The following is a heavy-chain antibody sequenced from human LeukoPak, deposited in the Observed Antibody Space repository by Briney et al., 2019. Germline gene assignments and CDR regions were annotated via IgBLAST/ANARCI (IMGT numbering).Heavy chain of an antibody. CDR1: GGSISSSSYY. CDR3: ARHSGSYRWFDY. V-gene: IGHV4-39*01. D-gene: IGHD1-26*01. J-gene: IGHJ4*02. CDR2: IYYSGST. Sequence: SSETLSLTCTVSGGSISSSSYYWGWIRQPPGKGLEWIGSIYYSGSTYYNPSLKSRVTISVDTSKNQFSLKLSSVTAADTAVYYCARHSGSYRWFDYWGQGTLVTVSS.